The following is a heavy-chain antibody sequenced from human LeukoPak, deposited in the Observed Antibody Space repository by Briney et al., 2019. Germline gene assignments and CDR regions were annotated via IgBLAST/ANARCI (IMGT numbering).Heavy chain of an antibody. V-gene: IGHV1-69*13. J-gene: IGHJ4*02. CDR3: ARARVGATTPHYFDY. Sequence: LVKVSCKASGGTFSSYAISWVRQAPGQGLEWMGGLIPIFGTANYAQKFQGRVTITADESTSTAYMELSSLRSEDTAVYYCARARVGATTPHYFDYWGQGTLVTVSS. CDR2: LIPIFGTA. D-gene: IGHD1-26*01. CDR1: GGTFSSYA.